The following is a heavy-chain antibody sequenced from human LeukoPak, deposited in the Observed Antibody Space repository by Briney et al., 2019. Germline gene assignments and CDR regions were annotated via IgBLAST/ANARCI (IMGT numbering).Heavy chain of an antibody. CDR1: GFTFDDYA. V-gene: IGHV3-9*01. Sequence: GGSLRLSCAASGFTFDDYAMHWVRQAPGKGLEWVSGISWNSGSIGYADSVKGRFTISRDNAKNSLYLQMNSLRAEDTALYYCARVYAPSYYYYYMDVWSKGTTVTVSS. CDR2: ISWNSGSI. CDR3: ARVYAPSYYYYYMDV. D-gene: IGHD2-8*01. J-gene: IGHJ6*03.